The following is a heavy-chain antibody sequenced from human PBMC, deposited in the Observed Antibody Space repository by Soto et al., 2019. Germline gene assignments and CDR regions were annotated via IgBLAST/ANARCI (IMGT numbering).Heavy chain of an antibody. Sequence: SETLSLPCPVSGGSISSSSYYWGWIRPPPGKGLEWIGSIYYSGSTYYNPSLKSRVTLSVDTSKNQFSLKLSSVTAADTAVYYCARHHEMDTAISDTYYFDYWGQGTLVTVSS. J-gene: IGHJ4*02. CDR3: ARHHEMDTAISDTYYFDY. D-gene: IGHD5-18*01. CDR2: IYYSGST. V-gene: IGHV4-39*01. CDR1: GGSISSSSYY.